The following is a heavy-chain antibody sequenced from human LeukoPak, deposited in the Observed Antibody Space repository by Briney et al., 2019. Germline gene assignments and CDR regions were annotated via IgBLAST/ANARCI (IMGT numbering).Heavy chain of an antibody. CDR2: ISHEGTNT. Sequence: GGSLRLSCAASGFIFDTFGMHWVRQSPGKGLEWVAFISHEGTNTYSADSVKGRFTISRDNSKNTLYLQMNSLRAEDSAVYYCAKGNSGWYLAFDYWGQGTLVTVSS. CDR3: AKGNSGWYLAFDY. CDR1: GFIFDTFG. D-gene: IGHD6-19*01. V-gene: IGHV3-30*18. J-gene: IGHJ4*02.